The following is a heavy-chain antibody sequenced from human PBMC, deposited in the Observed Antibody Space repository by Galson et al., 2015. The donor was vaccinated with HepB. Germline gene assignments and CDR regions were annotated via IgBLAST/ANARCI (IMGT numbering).Heavy chain of an antibody. Sequence: CAISGDSVSSHSAAWNWIRQSPSRGLEWLGRTYYRSKWYNDYAVSVKSRITINPDTSKNQFSLQLNSVTPEDTAVYYCARTSITIFGVVIPSPPNNWFDPWGQGTLVTVSS. CDR1: GDSVSSHSAA. J-gene: IGHJ5*02. V-gene: IGHV6-1*01. CDR3: ARTSITIFGVVIPSPPNNWFDP. CDR2: TYYRSKWYN. D-gene: IGHD3-3*01.